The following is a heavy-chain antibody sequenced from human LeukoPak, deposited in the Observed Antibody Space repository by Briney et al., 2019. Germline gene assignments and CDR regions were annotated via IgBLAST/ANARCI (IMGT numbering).Heavy chain of an antibody. CDR2: IYYSGIT. V-gene: IGHV4-39*01. J-gene: IGHJ4*02. CDR3: ARHRGGIFDY. D-gene: IGHD3-10*01. CDR1: GGSVSNNNFY. Sequence: SETLSLTCTVSGGSVSNNNFYWGWIRQSPGKGLEWIGVIYYSGITYYNPSLKSRVIMAVDTSKDQFSLQLNSVSAADTAVYYCARHRGGIFDYWGQGTLVTVSS.